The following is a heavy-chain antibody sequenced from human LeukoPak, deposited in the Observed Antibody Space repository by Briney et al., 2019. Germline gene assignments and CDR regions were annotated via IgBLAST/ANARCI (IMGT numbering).Heavy chain of an antibody. CDR1: GYSFTSYW. CDR2: IYPGDSDT. V-gene: IGHV5-51*01. CDR3: ASSGNYYDSSGPPYY. J-gene: IGHJ4*02. Sequence: GESLKISRKGSGYSFTSYWIGWVRQMPGKGLEWMGIIYPGDSDTRYSPSFQGQVTISADKSISTAYLQWSSLKASDTAMYYCASSGNYYDSSGPPYYWGQGTLVTVSS. D-gene: IGHD3-22*01.